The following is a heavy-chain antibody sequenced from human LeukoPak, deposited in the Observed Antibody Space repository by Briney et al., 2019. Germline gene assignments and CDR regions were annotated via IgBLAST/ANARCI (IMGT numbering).Heavy chain of an antibody. J-gene: IGHJ6*03. D-gene: IGHD2-2*01. CDR2: MNQEGSEK. Sequence: GGSLRLSCAASGFTFSRYWMSWVRQAPGKGLEWVANMNQEGSEKYYVDSVKGRLTISRDNAKKSLYLQMNSLRAEDTAVYYCTRGAAVPVHFKERVKYYMDVWGKGTTVTVSS. CDR1: GFTFSRYW. CDR3: TRGAAVPVHFKERVKYYMDV. V-gene: IGHV3-7*01.